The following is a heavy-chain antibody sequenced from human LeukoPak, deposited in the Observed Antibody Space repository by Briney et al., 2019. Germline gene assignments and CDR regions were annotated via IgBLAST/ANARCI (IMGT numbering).Heavy chain of an antibody. V-gene: IGHV4-31*03. CDR2: IYYSGST. CDR1: GGSISSGGYY. J-gene: IGHJ4*02. CDR3: AKRGIAAAASFDY. D-gene: IGHD6-13*01. Sequence: SEALSLTCTVSGGSISSGGYYWSWIRQHPGKGLEWIGYIYYSGSTYYNPSLKSRVTISADTSKNQFSLKLSSVTAADTAVYYCAKRGIAAAASFDYWGQGTLVTVSS.